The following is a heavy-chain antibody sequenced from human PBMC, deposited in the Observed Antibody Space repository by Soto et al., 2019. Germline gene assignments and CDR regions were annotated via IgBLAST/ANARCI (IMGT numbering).Heavy chain of an antibody. J-gene: IGHJ4*02. CDR1: GFTFSNYA. CDR2: LSFDGNNI. D-gene: IGHD5-18*01. V-gene: IGHV3-30-3*01. Sequence: QVQLGESGGGVVQPGRSLRLYCEASGFTFSNYAIHWVRQAPGKGLGWVAVLSFDGNNIHYADSVKGRFTVSRDNSKNNLCLQMNSLRPEDTALYYCARGPIGDAAMVTNYFDYWGQGNQVTVSS. CDR3: ARGPIGDAAMVTNYFDY.